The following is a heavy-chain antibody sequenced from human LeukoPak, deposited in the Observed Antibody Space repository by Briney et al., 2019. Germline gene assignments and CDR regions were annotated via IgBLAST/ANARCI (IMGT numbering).Heavy chain of an antibody. J-gene: IGHJ4*02. Sequence: ASVKVSCKASGYTFTGYYMHWVRQAPGQGLEWMGWINPNSGGTNYAQKFQGRVTMTRDTSISTAYMELSRLRSDDTAVYYCAGEGLKTGTTEVPYWGQGTLVTVSS. D-gene: IGHD1-1*01. CDR2: INPNSGGT. CDR3: AGEGLKTGTTEVPY. V-gene: IGHV1-2*02. CDR1: GYTFTGYY.